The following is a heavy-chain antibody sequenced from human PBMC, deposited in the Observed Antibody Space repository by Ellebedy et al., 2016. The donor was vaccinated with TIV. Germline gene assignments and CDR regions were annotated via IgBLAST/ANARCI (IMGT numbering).Heavy chain of an antibody. CDR1: GFSFRSTW. CDR3: ATPLEGYSSSPPLDY. Sequence: GGSLRLSXVVSGFSFRSTWISWVRQAPGKGLEWVANINQDGNGKYYVDSVRGRFTISRDNAKNSLYLQMNSLTVEDTAVYYCATPLEGYSSSPPLDYWGQGTLISVSS. J-gene: IGHJ4*02. V-gene: IGHV3-7*01. D-gene: IGHD6-19*01. CDR2: INQDGNGK.